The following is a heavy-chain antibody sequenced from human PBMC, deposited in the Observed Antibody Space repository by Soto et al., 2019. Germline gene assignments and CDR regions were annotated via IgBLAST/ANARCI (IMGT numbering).Heavy chain of an antibody. CDR2: IKSKTDGGTT. CDR3: TTGYGIYDSSGYYYGDDY. V-gene: IGHV3-15*01. CDR1: GFTFSNAF. D-gene: IGHD3-22*01. Sequence: GGSLRLSCSASGFTFSNAFMIWVRQAPGKGLEWVGRIKSKTDGGTTDYAAPVKGRFTISRDDSKNTLYLQMNSLKTEDTAVYYCTTGYGIYDSSGYYYGDDYWGQGTLVTVSS. J-gene: IGHJ4*02.